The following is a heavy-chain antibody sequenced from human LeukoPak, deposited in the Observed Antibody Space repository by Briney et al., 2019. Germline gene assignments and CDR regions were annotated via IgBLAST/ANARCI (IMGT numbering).Heavy chain of an antibody. CDR3: ARIRFLEWLSPDCFDY. CDR2: IYHSGST. D-gene: IGHD3-3*01. CDR1: GYSISSGYY. Sequence: SETLSLTCTVSGYSISSGYYWGWIRPPPGKGLEWIGSIYHSGSTYYNPSLKSRVTISVDTSKNKFSLKLRSVTAADTAVYYCARIRFLEWLSPDCFDYWGQGTLVTVSS. V-gene: IGHV4-38-2*02. J-gene: IGHJ4*02.